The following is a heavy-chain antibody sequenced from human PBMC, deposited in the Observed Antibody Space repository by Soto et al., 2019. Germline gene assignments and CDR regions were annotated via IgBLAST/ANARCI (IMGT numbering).Heavy chain of an antibody. CDR3: SGGVGDAF. V-gene: IGHV3-7*04. J-gene: IGHJ4*02. CDR2: INQDGSEK. CDR1: ESTVSRDW. Sequence: EVHLVESGGGLDQPGGSLRLSCAIFESTVSRDWMNWVRQAPGKGLEWVAHINQDGSEKYYVDSVKGRFTISRDNAKKSLYLQMNSLRPADTAMYYCSGGVGDAFWGQGTLVTVSS. D-gene: IGHD1-26*01.